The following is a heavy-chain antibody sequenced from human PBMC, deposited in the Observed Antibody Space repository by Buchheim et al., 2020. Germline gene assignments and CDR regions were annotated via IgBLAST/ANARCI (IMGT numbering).Heavy chain of an antibody. CDR2: ISYDGNKK. CDR1: GFTFSSSG. CDR3: AKEIISSTSDYYYGMDV. J-gene: IGHJ6*02. Sequence: QVHLVESGGGVVQPGRSLRLSCAASGFTFSSSGMHWVRQAPGKGLEWVAVISYDGNKKYYADSVKGRFTISRDNSKNTLYLKMNSLRAEDTAVYYCAKEIISSTSDYYYGMDVWGQGTT. V-gene: IGHV3-30*18. D-gene: IGHD2-2*01.